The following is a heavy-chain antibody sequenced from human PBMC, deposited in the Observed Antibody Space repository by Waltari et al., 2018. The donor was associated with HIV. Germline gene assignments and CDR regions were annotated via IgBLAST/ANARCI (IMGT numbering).Heavy chain of an antibody. J-gene: IGHJ5*02. D-gene: IGHD6-19*01. V-gene: IGHV1-8*01. CDR3: ARPGQTAGWYVYYYDL. Sequence: QVHLVQSGAEVTKPGASVKVSCKASGYTFINYDINWVRQAIGQGLEWIGWMNPGTGNTGFAQKFQGRVTMTRDTSINTAYMELSSLKSDDTALYYCARPGQTAGWYVYYYDLWGQGTLITVSS. CDR2: MNPGTGNT. CDR1: GYTFINYD.